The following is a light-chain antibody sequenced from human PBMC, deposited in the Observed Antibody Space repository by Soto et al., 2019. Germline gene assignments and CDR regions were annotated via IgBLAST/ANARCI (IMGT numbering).Light chain of an antibody. J-gene: IGKJ4*01. V-gene: IGKV1D-16*01. CDR3: QQYNTYPLP. CDR1: QDVNKW. CDR2: AAS. Sequence: DIQMTQSPYSLSASVGDRVTITCRASQDVNKWLSWYQQKPEKAPKSLIYAASSLRGGVPSRFSGSGSGTEFTLTISSLQPEDVGTYYCQQYNTYPLPVGGGTKVEI.